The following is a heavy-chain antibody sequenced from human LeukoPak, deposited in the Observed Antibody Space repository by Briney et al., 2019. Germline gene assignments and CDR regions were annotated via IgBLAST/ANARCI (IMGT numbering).Heavy chain of an antibody. CDR1: GFTFRTYT. CDR2: ISSDSRYI. Sequence: GGSLRLSCAASGFTFRTYTMNWVRQAPGKRLEWVSSISSDSRYIYYADSVKGRFTISRDNAQNSLYLQMNSLRAEDTAVYYCASAGSYFTDYYFDYWGQGTLVTVSS. D-gene: IGHD3-10*01. J-gene: IGHJ4*02. CDR3: ASAGSYFTDYYFDY. V-gene: IGHV3-21*01.